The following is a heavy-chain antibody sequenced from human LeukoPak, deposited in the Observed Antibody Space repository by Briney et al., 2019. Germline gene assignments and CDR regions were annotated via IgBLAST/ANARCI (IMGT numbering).Heavy chain of an antibody. V-gene: IGHV3-7*01. CDR1: GFTFSDYY. D-gene: IGHD3-10*01. CDR3: AAGSYFNY. J-gene: IGHJ4*02. CDR2: IKPDGSEQ. Sequence: GGSLRLSSAASGFTFSDYYMRWIRQAPGKGLECVANIKPDGSEQYYVHSMKGRFTISRDNAKNSLYLQMNSLRADDTAVYYCAAGSYFNYWGQGTLVTVSS.